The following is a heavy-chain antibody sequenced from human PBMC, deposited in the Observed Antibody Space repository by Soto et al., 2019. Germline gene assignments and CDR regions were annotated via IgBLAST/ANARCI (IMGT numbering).Heavy chain of an antibody. CDR2: ISYDGSNK. CDR3: AKDGGYNWNDSVFDY. V-gene: IGHV3-30*18. D-gene: IGHD1-20*01. J-gene: IGHJ4*02. CDR1: GFTFSSYG. Sequence: SLRLSCAASGFTFSSYGMHWVRQAPGKGLEWVAVISYDGSNKYYADSVKGRFTSSRDNSKNTLYLQMNSLRAEDTAVYYCAKDGGYNWNDSVFDYWGQGTLVTVSS.